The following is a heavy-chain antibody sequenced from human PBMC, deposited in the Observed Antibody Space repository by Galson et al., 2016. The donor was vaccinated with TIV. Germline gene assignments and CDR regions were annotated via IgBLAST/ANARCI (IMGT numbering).Heavy chain of an antibody. Sequence: SVKVSCKASGYSFLSYGMTWVRQAPGRGLEWLGWISAYNGDIKSARKFQGRVTMTTDTSTNTAYMELRSLGSDDTAVYYCATKLYCSSISCYYYYGLDVWGHGTTVTVSS. V-gene: IGHV1-18*04. D-gene: IGHD2-2*01. CDR1: GYSFLSYG. CDR2: ISAYNGDI. J-gene: IGHJ6*02. CDR3: ATKLYCSSISCYYYYGLDV.